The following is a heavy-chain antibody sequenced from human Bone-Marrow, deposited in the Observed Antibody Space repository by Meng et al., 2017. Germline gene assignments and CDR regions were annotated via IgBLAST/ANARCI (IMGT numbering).Heavy chain of an antibody. J-gene: IGHJ4*02. V-gene: IGHV1-2*06. CDR2: INPNSGGT. D-gene: IGHD3-16*02. CDR1: GYTFTGYY. Sequence: ASVKVSCKASGYTFTGYYMHWVRQAPGQGLEWMGRINPNSGGTNYAQKFQGRVTMTRDTSISTAYMELSSLRSEDTAVYYCARDKYYDYVWGSYRYTYFDYWGQGTLVTVSS. CDR3: ARDKYYDYVWGSYRYTYFDY.